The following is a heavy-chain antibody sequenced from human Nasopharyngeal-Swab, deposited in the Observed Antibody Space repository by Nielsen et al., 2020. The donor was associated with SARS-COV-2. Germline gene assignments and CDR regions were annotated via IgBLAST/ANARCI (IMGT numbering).Heavy chain of an antibody. Sequence: SETLSLTCTVSGGSISSGDYYWGWIRQPPGKGLEWIGSIYYSGSTYYNPSLKSRVTISVDTSKNQFSLKLSSVTAADTAVYYCARQHQLLGDYWGQGTLVTVSS. CDR3: ARQHQLLGDY. V-gene: IGHV4-39*01. CDR2: IYYSGST. J-gene: IGHJ4*02. D-gene: IGHD2-2*01. CDR1: GGSISSGDYY.